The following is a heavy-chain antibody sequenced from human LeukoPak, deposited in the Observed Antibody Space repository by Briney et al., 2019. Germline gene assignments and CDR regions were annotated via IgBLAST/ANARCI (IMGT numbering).Heavy chain of an antibody. Sequence: PGGSLRLSCVVSGFSFGSEAMSWVRQAPGRGLEWVSSISPGGGTTYYADSVKGRFTISRDNAKNSLYLQMNSLRAEDTAVYYCARDWGIAVAEDIWGQGTMVTVSS. J-gene: IGHJ3*02. CDR3: ARDWGIAVAEDI. V-gene: IGHV3-23*01. CDR1: GFSFGSEA. D-gene: IGHD6-19*01. CDR2: ISPGGGTT.